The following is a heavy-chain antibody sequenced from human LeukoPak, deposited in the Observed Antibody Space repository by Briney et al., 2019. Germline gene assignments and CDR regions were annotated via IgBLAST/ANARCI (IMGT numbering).Heavy chain of an antibody. CDR2: IYYTGST. CDR3: SRRRYYDPVGLDF. D-gene: IGHD3-22*01. Sequence: SETLSLTCSVSGDSLSGYWWTWIRQPPGKGLEWIGIIYYTGSTDYNPSLKRRVTLSADTSKNQFSLKLTSVTAADTAVYYCSRRRYYDPVGLDFWGRGTLVTVSS. J-gene: IGHJ4*02. CDR1: GDSLSGYW. V-gene: IGHV4-59*12.